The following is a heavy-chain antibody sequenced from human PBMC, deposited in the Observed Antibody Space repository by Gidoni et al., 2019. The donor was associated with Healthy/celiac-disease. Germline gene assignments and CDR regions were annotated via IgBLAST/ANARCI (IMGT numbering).Heavy chain of an antibody. CDR3: AKDGYYYDSSGYYYFDY. V-gene: IGHV3-23*01. D-gene: IGHD3-22*01. CDR1: GFTFRRYA. Sequence: EVQLLESGGGLVQPGGSLRLSCAASGFTFRRYAMSWVRQAPGKGLEWLSAISGSGGSTYYADSVKGLFTISRDNSKNTLYLQMNSLRAEDTAVYYCAKDGYYYDSSGYYYFDYWGQGTLVTVSS. CDR2: ISGSGGST. J-gene: IGHJ4*02.